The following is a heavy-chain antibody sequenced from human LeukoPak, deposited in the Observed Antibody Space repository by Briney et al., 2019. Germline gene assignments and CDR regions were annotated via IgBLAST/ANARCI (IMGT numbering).Heavy chain of an antibody. CDR3: ARDTEITMVQGVIPSLDY. CDR2: ISAYNGNT. CDR1: GYTFTSYG. D-gene: IGHD3-10*01. V-gene: IGHV1-18*01. J-gene: IGHJ4*02. Sequence: ASVTVSCTASGYTFTSYGISWVRQAPGQGLEWMGWISAYNGNTNYAQKLQGRVTMTTDTSTSTAYMELRSLRSDDTAVYYCARDTEITMVQGVIPSLDYWGQGTLVTVSS.